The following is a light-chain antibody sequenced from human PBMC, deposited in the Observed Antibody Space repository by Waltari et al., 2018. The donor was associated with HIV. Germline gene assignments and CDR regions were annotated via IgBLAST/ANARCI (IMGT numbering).Light chain of an antibody. CDR2: MSD. CDR1: SSPIASNS. V-gene: IGLV1-47*01. Sequence: QSVLTQPPSASATPGQRVTISCSGRSSPIASNSVYSYQQLPGTAPKLLIYMSDQRPSGVPDRFSESKSGTSASLAISGLRSEDEAEYYCAAWDDSLSATVFGGGTKLTVL. CDR3: AAWDDSLSATV. J-gene: IGLJ2*01.